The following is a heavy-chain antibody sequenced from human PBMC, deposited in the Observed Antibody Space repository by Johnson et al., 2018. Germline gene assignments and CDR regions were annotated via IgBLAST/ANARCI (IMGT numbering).Heavy chain of an antibody. D-gene: IGHD3-22*01. Sequence: QGKGLECFSLISRDGGSTYYADSVKGRFTISRDNSKNSLYLQMNSLRVEDTALYYCAKGDYYDSSGTSDDAFDIWGQGTMVTVSS. CDR3: AKGDYYDSSGTSDDAFDI. V-gene: IGHV3-43D*03. J-gene: IGHJ3*02. CDR2: ISRDGGST.